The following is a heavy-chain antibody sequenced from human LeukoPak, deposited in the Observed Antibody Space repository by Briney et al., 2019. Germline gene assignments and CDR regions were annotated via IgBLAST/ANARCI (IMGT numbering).Heavy chain of an antibody. CDR2: ISSGSSYT. Sequence: RGSPKVSCAASVFSFSEYYKSWIRQAPGKGLERVSCISSGSSYTNYTDSVKSRFTISRDNAKRSLYLQKNNLTAEDTAVYYCARSGGTYGWFDPWGQGTLLIISS. CDR1: VFSFSEYY. V-gene: IGHV3-11*03. CDR3: ARSGGTYGWFDP. D-gene: IGHD1-26*01. J-gene: IGHJ5*02.